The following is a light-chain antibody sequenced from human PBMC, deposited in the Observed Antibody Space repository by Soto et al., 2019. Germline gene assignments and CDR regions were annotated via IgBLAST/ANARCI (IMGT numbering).Light chain of an antibody. J-gene: IGLJ1*01. Sequence: QSVLTQPASVSGSPGQSITISCTGTSSDVGGYNYVSWYQQHPGKAPKLMIYDVSNRPSGVSNRFSGSKSGNTASLTISGLQAEDEADDYCSSYTSSSTRGGVFGTGTKVTVL. CDR1: SSDVGGYNY. CDR2: DVS. V-gene: IGLV2-14*01. CDR3: SSYTSSSTRGGV.